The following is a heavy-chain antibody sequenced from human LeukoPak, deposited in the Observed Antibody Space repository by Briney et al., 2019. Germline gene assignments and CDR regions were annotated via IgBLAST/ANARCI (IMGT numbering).Heavy chain of an antibody. CDR2: MNPNSGNT. CDR1: GYTFTSYG. D-gene: IGHD3-10*01. CDR3: ARGVGPFGAPDY. V-gene: IGHV1-8*02. Sequence: ASVKVSCKASGYTFTSYGISWVRQATGQGLEWMGWMNPNSGNTGYAQKFQGRVTMTRNTSISTAYMELSSLRSEDTAVYYCARGVGPFGAPDYWGQGTLVTVSS. J-gene: IGHJ4*02.